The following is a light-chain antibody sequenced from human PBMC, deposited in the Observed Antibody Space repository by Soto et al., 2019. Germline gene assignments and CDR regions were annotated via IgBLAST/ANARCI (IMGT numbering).Light chain of an antibody. J-gene: IGKJ3*01. Sequence: EIVMTQSPATLSVSPGERATLSCRASQSVGDKLAWYQQKPGQAPRRLISGASTRATGIPARFSGSGSGTEFTLTISSLQSEDFAVYYCQQYNAWPSLTFGPGTKVDIK. V-gene: IGKV3-15*01. CDR1: QSVGDK. CDR3: QQYNAWPSLT. CDR2: GAS.